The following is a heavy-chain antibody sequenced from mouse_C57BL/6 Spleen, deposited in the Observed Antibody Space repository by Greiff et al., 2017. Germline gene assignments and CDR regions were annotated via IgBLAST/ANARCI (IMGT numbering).Heavy chain of an antibody. D-gene: IGHD6-1*01. CDR1: GYTFTSYT. Sequence: QVQLKQSGAELARPGASVKMSCKASGYTFTSYTMHWVKQRPGQGLEWIGYINPSSGYTKYNQKFKDKATLTADKSSSTAYMQLSSLTSEDSAVYYCARTLQPEGYFDVWGTGTTVTVSS. V-gene: IGHV1-4*01. J-gene: IGHJ1*03. CDR2: INPSSGYT. CDR3: ARTLQPEGYFDV.